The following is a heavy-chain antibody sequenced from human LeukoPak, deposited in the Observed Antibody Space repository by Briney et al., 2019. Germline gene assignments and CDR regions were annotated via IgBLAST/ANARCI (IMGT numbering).Heavy chain of an antibody. D-gene: IGHD1-14*01. CDR1: GFTFSDYY. Sequence: PGGSLRLSCAASGFTFSDYYMSWIRQAPGKGLKWVAYIQYDGSNEQYSDSVKGRFSISRDSSKNILYLQMNSLRAADTALYYCAKPAKTDYADYWGQGTLVTVSS. J-gene: IGHJ4*02. CDR2: IQYDGSNE. CDR3: AKPAKTDYADY. V-gene: IGHV3-30*02.